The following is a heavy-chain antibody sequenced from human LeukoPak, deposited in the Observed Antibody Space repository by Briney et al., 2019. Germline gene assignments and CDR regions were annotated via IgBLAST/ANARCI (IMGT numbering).Heavy chain of an antibody. CDR3: AGGDIVVVGEFDP. J-gene: IGHJ5*02. Sequence: SETLSLTCTVSGGSISSGGYYWSWIRQPPGKGLEWIGYIYHSGSTYYNPSLKSRVTISVDRSKNQFSLKLSSVTAADTAVYYCAGGDIVVVGEFDPWGQGILVTVSS. V-gene: IGHV4-30-2*02. CDR1: GGSISSGGYY. CDR2: IYHSGST. D-gene: IGHD2-15*01.